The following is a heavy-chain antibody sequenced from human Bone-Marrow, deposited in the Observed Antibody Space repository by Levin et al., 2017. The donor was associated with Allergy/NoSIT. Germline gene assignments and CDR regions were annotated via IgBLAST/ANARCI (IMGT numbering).Heavy chain of an antibody. D-gene: IGHD2-15*01. CDR3: AKDLARGGGSCFDS. CDR2: ISGDGVNK. V-gene: IGHV3-23*01. Sequence: PGGSLRLSCAASGFTFGRFAMSWVRQAPGKGLEWVSAISGDGVNKYYADSVKDRFTMSRDNYNNMLYLEMRSLRAEDTATYYCAKDLARGGGSCFDSWGQGNLVIVSS. CDR1: GFTFGRFA. J-gene: IGHJ4*02.